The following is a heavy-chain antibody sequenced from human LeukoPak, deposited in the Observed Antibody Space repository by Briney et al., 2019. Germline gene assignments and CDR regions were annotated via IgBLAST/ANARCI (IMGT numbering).Heavy chain of an antibody. CDR1: GFSFSDHH. Sequence: PGGSLRLSCAASGFSFSDHHMSRVRQVPGKGLEWLAYISRDGNIIVYADSVKGRFTIPRDNAKQSVYLEMKSLRPEDTAVYYCARYVLLMDYWGQGTLVTVSS. J-gene: IGHJ4*02. V-gene: IGHV3-11*01. CDR3: ARYVLLMDY. D-gene: IGHD3-16*01. CDR2: ISRDGNII.